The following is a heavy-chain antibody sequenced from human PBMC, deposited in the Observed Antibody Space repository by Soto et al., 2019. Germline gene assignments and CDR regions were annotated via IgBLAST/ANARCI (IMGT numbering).Heavy chain of an antibody. Sequence: SETLSLTWAVYGGSFSGYYWSWIRQPPGKGLEWIGEINHSGSTNYNPSLKSRVTISVDTSKNQFSLKLSSVTAADTAVYYCARGLGYCSGGSCYSNPTQHFDYWGQGTLVTVSS. CDR1: GGSFSGYY. CDR2: INHSGST. D-gene: IGHD2-15*01. CDR3: ARGLGYCSGGSCYSNPTQHFDY. V-gene: IGHV4-34*01. J-gene: IGHJ4*02.